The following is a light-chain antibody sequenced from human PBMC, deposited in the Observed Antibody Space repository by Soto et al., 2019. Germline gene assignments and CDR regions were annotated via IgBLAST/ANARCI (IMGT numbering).Light chain of an antibody. CDR3: SSYTSSSTLGYV. CDR1: SSDVVGYNY. CDR2: DVS. J-gene: IGLJ1*01. V-gene: IGLV2-14*01. Sequence: SAPTQPASPSGSPGEPITLSCPRTSSDVVGYNYVSWYQQHPGKAPKLMIYDVSNRPSGVSNRFSGSKSGNTASLTISGLQAEDEADYYCSSYTSSSTLGYVFGAGTKVTVL.